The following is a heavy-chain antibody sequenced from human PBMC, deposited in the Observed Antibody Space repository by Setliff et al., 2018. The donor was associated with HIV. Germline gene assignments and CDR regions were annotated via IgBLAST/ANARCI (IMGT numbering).Heavy chain of an antibody. CDR3: AAKPMIRGKPFDS. Sequence: PSETLSLTCTVSGGAISSNYWSWIRQPPGKGLEWIGEINHRGSVNYNPSLKRRVNISVDMSKNQVSLTVTSVNVADTATYFCAAKPMIRGKPFDSWGQGTLVTVS. V-gene: IGHV4-34*01. D-gene: IGHD3-10*01. CDR1: GGAISSNY. CDR2: INHRGSV. J-gene: IGHJ5*01.